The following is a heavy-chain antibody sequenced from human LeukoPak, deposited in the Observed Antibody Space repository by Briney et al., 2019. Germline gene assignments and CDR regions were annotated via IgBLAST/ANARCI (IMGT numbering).Heavy chain of an antibody. V-gene: IGHV4-59*08. CDR2: IYYSGTT. J-gene: IGHJ6*02. Sequence: PSETLSLTCTVSGGSISSYYWSWIRQPPGKGLECIGYIYYSGTTNYNPSLKSRVTMSVDTSKNQFSLKLSSVTAADTAVYYCASLKYCSGGGCYSDAYYGMDVWGQGTTVTVSS. CDR3: ASLKYCSGGGCYSDAYYGMDV. CDR1: GGSISSYY. D-gene: IGHD2-15*01.